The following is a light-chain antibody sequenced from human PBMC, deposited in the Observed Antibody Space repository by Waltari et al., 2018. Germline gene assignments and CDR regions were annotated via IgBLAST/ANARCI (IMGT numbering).Light chain of an antibody. CDR2: DAS. CDR3: QQYGSAPLT. J-gene: IGKJ4*01. Sequence: EIVLTQSPGTLSMSPGERVTLSCRASQRVNSNYVAWYQQRPGQAPRLLIYDASIRATDVADRFSGSGSGTSFTLTISRLEAEDVAVYHCQQYGSAPLTFGGGSKVEI. CDR1: QRVNSNY. V-gene: IGKV3-20*01.